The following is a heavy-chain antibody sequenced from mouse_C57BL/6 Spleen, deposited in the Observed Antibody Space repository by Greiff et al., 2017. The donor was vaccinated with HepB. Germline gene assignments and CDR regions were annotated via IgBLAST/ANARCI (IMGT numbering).Heavy chain of an antibody. J-gene: IGHJ3*01. Sequence: VQLQQSGAELARPGASVKLSCKASGYTFTSYGISWVKQRTGQGLEWIGEIYTRSGNTYYNEKFKGKATLTADKSSSTAYMELRSLTSEDSAVYFCARGGSPREFAYWGQGTLVTVSA. CDR1: GYTFTSYG. CDR2: IYTRSGNT. V-gene: IGHV1-81*01. CDR3: ARGGSPREFAY.